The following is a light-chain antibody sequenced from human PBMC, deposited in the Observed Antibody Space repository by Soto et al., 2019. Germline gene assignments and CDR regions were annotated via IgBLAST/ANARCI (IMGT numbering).Light chain of an antibody. J-gene: IGLJ1*01. CDR3: QSYDNCLSGSDV. Sequence: QSVLTQPPSVSGAPGQRVIISCTGSSSNIGAGYDVNWYQQLPGTAPKLLIYLNVNRPSGVPDRFSGSKSATSASLAISGLQAEDEAEYYRQSYDNCLSGSDVFGAWTKVTVL. CDR1: SSNIGAGYD. V-gene: IGLV1-40*01. CDR2: LNV.